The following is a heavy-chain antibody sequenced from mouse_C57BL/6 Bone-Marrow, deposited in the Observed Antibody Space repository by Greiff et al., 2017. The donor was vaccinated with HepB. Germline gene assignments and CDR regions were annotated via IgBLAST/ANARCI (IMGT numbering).Heavy chain of an antibody. CDR2: ISYDGSN. CDR1: GYSITRGYY. V-gene: IGHV3-6*01. Sequence: EVKLQESGPGLVKPSQSLSLTCSVTGYSITRGYYWYWIRQFPGNKLEWLDYISYDGSNNYNPSRKNRLPITRDPSKNQFFLKLNSVTTEDTATYYCARGHYYSNSLFAYWGQGTLVTVSA. CDR3: ARGHYYSNSLFAY. D-gene: IGHD2-5*01. J-gene: IGHJ3*01.